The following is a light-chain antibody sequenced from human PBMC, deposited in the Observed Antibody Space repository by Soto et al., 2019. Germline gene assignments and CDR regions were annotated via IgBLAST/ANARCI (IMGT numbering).Light chain of an antibody. J-gene: IGLJ1*01. CDR3: SSYTSSDTYV. V-gene: IGLV2-18*02. CDR2: EVT. Sequence: QSVLTQPPSVSGSPGQSVTISCTGTSSDVGSYNRVSWYQQPPGTAPKLMIYEVTNRLSGVPDRFSGSKSGNTASLTISGLQAEDEADYYCSSYTSSDTYVFGTGTKVTVL. CDR1: SSDVGSYNR.